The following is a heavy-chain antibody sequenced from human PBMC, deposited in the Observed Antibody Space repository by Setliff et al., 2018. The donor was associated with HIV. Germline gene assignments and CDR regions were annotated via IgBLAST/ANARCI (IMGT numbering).Heavy chain of an antibody. D-gene: IGHD2-15*01. CDR1: GFTFSRYG. V-gene: IGHV3-64*02. J-gene: IGHJ2*01. CDR3: ASNFRSGYWYFDL. Sequence: PGGSLRLSCTTSGFTFSRYGFHWVRQAPGKRLEYVSAISNTGDHTYYADSVKGRFTISRDNSKNRLDLQMGSLRAEDMAMYYCASNFRSGYWYFDLWGRGTLVTVSS. CDR2: ISNTGDHT.